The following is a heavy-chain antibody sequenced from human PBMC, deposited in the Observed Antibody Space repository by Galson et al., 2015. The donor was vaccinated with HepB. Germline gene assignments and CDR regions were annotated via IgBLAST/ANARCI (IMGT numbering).Heavy chain of an antibody. J-gene: IGHJ5*02. CDR2: INPNSGGT. CDR1: GYTFTGYY. D-gene: IGHD3-3*01. CDR3: ARAYEGWDTYDFWSGYYLHNWFDP. V-gene: IGHV1-2*02. Sequence: SVKVSCKASGYTFTGYYMHWVRQAPGQGLEWMGWINPNSGGTNYAQKFQGRVTMTRDTSISTAYMELSRLRSDDTAVYYCARAYEGWDTYDFWSGYYLHNWFDPWGQGTLVTVSS.